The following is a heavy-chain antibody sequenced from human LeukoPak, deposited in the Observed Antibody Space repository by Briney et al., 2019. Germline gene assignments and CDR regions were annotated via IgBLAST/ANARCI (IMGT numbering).Heavy chain of an antibody. CDR3: ARRARKDWYFDF. D-gene: IGHD6-6*01. J-gene: IGHJ2*01. CDR2: IYPGDSDT. V-gene: IGHV5-51*01. Sequence: GESLKISCKGFGYNFRTYWLGWVRQMPGKGLEWMGSIYPGDSDTRYRTSFQGPFTISADQSNNTAYLQWGCLRASDSGMYFCARRARKDWYFDFWGRGTLVTVSS. CDR1: GYNFRTYW.